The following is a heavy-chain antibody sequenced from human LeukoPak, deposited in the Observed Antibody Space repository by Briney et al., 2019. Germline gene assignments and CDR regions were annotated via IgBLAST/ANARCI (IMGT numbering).Heavy chain of an antibody. CDR2: INPNSGGT. D-gene: IGHD6-19*01. V-gene: IGHV1-2*04. J-gene: IGHJ4*02. Sequence: ASVKVSCTASGYTFTGYYMHWVRQAPGQGLEWMGWINPNSGGTNYAQKFQGWVTMTRDTSISTAYMELSRLRSDDTAVYYCARTYSSGWYELDYWGQGTLVTVSS. CDR3: ARTYSSGWYELDY. CDR1: GYTFTGYY.